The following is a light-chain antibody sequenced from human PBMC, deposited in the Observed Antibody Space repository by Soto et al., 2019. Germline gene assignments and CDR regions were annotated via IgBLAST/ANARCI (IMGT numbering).Light chain of an antibody. CDR2: GAS. V-gene: IGKV3-15*01. CDR3: QQYNIWPQT. Sequence: VMTQSPATLSVSPGERATLSCRASQNLRSSLAWYQQKPGQAPRLLIYGASTSATGIPARFSGSGSGTEFTLTISSLQSEDFAVYFCQQYNIWPQTFGQGTKVEIK. CDR1: QNLRSS. J-gene: IGKJ1*01.